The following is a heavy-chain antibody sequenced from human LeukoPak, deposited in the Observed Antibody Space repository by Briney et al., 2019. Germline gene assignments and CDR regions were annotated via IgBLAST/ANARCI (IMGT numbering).Heavy chain of an antibody. J-gene: IGHJ4*02. CDR3: AKGSYYFDY. Sequence: GGSLRLSCAASRFMLSSYAMSWVRQAPGKGLEWVSTISSSGSSTYYADSVKGRFTISRDNSKNTLYLQMNSLRAEDTAVYYCAKGSYYFDYWGLGTLVTVSS. CDR1: RFMLSSYA. V-gene: IGHV3-23*01. CDR2: ISSSGSST.